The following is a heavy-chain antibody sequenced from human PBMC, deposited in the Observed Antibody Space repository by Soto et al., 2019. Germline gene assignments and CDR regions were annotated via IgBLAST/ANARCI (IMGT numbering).Heavy chain of an antibody. CDR3: ARGLNVGNSDY. J-gene: IGHJ4*02. D-gene: IGHD3-22*01. CDR1: GFSFSSYG. V-gene: IGHV3-33*01. CDR2: LWYDGNNK. Sequence: QVQLVEYGGGVVQPGRSLRLSCAASGFSFSSYGRHWVRQAPGKGLEWVAVLWYDGNNKYYADSVKGRFTTSRDNSRHTLYLQINTLRDEDTAVYYCARGLNVGNSDYWGQGTLVTVS.